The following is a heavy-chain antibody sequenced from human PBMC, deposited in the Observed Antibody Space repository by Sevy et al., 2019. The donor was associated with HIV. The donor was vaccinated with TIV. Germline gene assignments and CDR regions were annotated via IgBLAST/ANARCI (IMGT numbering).Heavy chain of an antibody. D-gene: IGHD6-13*01. J-gene: IGHJ5*02. CDR1: GFTFSSYW. CDR2: IKQDGSEK. V-gene: IGHV3-7*01. CDR3: ARDVAAAGISYWFDP. Sequence: GGSLRLSCVASGFTFSSYWMSWVRQAPGKGLEWVANIKQDGSEKYYVDSVKGRFTISRDNAKNSLYLQMNSLRAEDTAVYYCARDVAAAGISYWFDPWGQGTLVTVSS.